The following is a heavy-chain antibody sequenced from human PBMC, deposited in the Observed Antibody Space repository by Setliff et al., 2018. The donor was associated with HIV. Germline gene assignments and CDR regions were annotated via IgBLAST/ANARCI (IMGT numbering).Heavy chain of an antibody. CDR3: ARHQGKYYDSSGYSGWFFDL. J-gene: IGHJ2*01. Sequence: PSETLSLTCTVSDGSISSYYWSWIRQPPGKGLEWIGHIYTSGSTNYNPSLKSRVTMSVGTSKNQFSLKLSSVTAADTAVYYCARHQGKYYDSSGYSGWFFDLWGRGTLVTV. CDR2: IYTSGST. V-gene: IGHV4-59*08. CDR1: DGSISSYY. D-gene: IGHD3-22*01.